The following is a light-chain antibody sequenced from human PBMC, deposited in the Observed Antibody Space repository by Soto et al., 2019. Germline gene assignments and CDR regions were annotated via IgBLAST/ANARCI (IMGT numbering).Light chain of an antibody. CDR3: QQYDKWPPT. CDR2: GAS. Sequence: ERVMTQSPATLSVSPGERTTLSCRASQSVSRILAWYQQKPGQAPRLLIYGASTRATGIPVRFSGSGSGTEFTLTISSLQSEDFAVYYCQQYDKWPPTFGQGTKVDIK. V-gene: IGKV3-15*01. CDR1: QSVSRI. J-gene: IGKJ1*01.